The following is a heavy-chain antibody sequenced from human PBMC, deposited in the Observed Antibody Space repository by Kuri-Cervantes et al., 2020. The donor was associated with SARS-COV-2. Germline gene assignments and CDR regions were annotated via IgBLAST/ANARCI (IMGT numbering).Heavy chain of an antibody. J-gene: IGHJ6*02. CDR2: IVVGSGNT. V-gene: IGHV1-58*01. CDR1: GFTFTSSA. Sequence: SVKVSCKASGFTFTSSAVQWVRQARGQRLEWIGWIVVGSGNTNYAQKSQERVTVTRDMSTSTAYMELSSLRSEDTAVYYCARVEEYGDSYYHYYGMDVWGQGTTVTVSS. D-gene: IGHD4-17*01. CDR3: ARVEEYGDSYYHYYGMDV.